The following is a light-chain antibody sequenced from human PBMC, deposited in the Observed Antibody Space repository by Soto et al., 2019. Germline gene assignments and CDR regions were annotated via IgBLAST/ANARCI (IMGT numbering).Light chain of an antibody. V-gene: IGLV2-14*01. CDR3: SSYTSSRTLV. J-gene: IGLJ2*01. CDR1: SSDVGGYNY. CDR2: EVS. Sequence: QSVLTQPASVSGSPGQSITISCTGTSSDVGGYNYVSWYQQHPGKAPKLMIYEVSYRPSGVSNRFSGSKSGNTASLTSSGLQAEDEADYYCSSYTSSRTLVFGGGTQLTVL.